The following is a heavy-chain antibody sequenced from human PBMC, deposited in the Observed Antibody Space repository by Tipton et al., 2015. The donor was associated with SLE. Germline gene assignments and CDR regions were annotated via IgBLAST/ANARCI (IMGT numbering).Heavy chain of an antibody. J-gene: IGHJ3*02. D-gene: IGHD1-26*01. CDR2: ISWNSGSI. V-gene: IGHV3-9*01. Sequence: SLRLSCAASGFTFDDYAMHWVRQAPGKGLEWVSGISWNSGSIGYADSVKGRFTISRDNAKNSLYLQMNSLRAEDTALYYRAKDEDSGSYFDIWGQGTMVTVSS. CDR3: AKDEDSGSYFDI. CDR1: GFTFDDYA.